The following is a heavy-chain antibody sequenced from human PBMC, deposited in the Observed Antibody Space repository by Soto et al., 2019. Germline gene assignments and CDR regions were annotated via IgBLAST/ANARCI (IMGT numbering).Heavy chain of an antibody. D-gene: IGHD3-10*01. J-gene: IGHJ4*02. V-gene: IGHV4-34*01. CDR1: GGSFSGYY. CDR3: ERDGSGSYYNRIPAY. CDR2: INHSGST. Sequence: SETLSLTCAVYGGSFSGYYWSWIRQPPGKGLEWIGEINHSGSTNYNPSLKSRVTISVDTSKNQFSLKLSSVTAADTAVYYCERDGSGSYYNRIPAYWGQGTLVTVSS.